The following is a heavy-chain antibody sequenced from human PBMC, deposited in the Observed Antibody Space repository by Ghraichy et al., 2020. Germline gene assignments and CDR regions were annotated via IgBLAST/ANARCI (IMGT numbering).Heavy chain of an antibody. V-gene: IGHV3-43*01. D-gene: IGHD4-17*01. CDR2: ISWDGGST. CDR1: GFTFADYT. J-gene: IGHJ5*02. CDR3: AKGSNDYGDA. Sequence: EGSLRLSCAASGFTFADYTMHWVRQAPGKGLEWVSLISWDGGSTYYADSVKGRFTISRDNSKNSLYLQMNSLRTEDTALYYCAKGSNDYGDAWGQGTLVTVSS.